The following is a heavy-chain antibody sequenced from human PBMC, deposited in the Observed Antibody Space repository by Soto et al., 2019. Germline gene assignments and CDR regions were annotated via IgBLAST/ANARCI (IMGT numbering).Heavy chain of an antibody. CDR2: IHYSGST. CDR3: ARAGGAGSGHDWFDP. J-gene: IGHJ5*02. Sequence: TLSLTCNVSGGSVSSGGYYWSWIRQHPGKGLEWIGYIHYSGSTYYNPSLKSRVTMSIDTSKNLFSLNLSSVTAADTAVYYCARAGGAGSGHDWFDPWGQGTLVTVSS. CDR1: GGSVSSGGYY. D-gene: IGHD6-13*01. V-gene: IGHV4-31*03.